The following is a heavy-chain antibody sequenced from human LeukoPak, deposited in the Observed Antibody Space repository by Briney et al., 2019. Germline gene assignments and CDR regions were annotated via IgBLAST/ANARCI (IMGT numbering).Heavy chain of an antibody. CDR3: ARNGLPDQWGFFDY. CDR1: GDTITSYG. V-gene: IGHV1-18*01. D-gene: IGHD2-8*01. CDR2: ISAYNGNT. J-gene: IGHJ4*02. Sequence: SVKVSCKASGDTITSYGISWVRQAPGQGLEWMGWISAYNGNTNYAQKLQGRVTMTTDTSTSTAYMELRSLRSDDTAVYYCARNGLPDQWGFFDYWGQGTLVTVSS.